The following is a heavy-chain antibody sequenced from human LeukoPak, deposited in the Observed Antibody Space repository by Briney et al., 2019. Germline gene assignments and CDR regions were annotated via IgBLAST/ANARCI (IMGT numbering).Heavy chain of an antibody. CDR2: IYSGGDT. Sequence: GGSLRLSCAASGFTVNSNFMSWVRQAPGKRLEWVSVIYSGGDTYYADSVKGRFTSSRDNSKNTLYPQMNSLRVDDTAVYYCARDDYGSGSPTVRWFDPWGQGTLVTVSS. CDR1: GFTVNSNF. D-gene: IGHD3-10*01. CDR3: ARDDYGSGSPTVRWFDP. V-gene: IGHV3-66*01. J-gene: IGHJ5*02.